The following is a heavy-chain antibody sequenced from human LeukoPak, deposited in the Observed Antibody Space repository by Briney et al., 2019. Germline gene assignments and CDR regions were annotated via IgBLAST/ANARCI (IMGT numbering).Heavy chain of an antibody. Sequence: PSETLSLTCTVSGGSISSYYWSWIRQPPGKGLEWIGYIYYSGSTNYNPSLKSRVTISVDTSKNQFSLKLSSVTAADTAVYYCARVGYNWNGGRAFDIWGQGTMLTVSS. CDR3: ARVGYNWNGGRAFDI. J-gene: IGHJ3*02. D-gene: IGHD1-20*01. CDR2: IYYSGST. V-gene: IGHV4-59*01. CDR1: GGSISSYY.